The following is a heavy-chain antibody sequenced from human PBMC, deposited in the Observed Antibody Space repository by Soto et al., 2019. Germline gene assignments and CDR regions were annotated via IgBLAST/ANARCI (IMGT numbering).Heavy chain of an antibody. CDR3: ARYRQGAAGTDPPLNWFDP. Sequence: SETLSLTCTVSGGSISSGGYYWSWIRQHPGKGLEWIGYIYYSGSTYYNPSLKSRVTISVDTSKNQFSLKLSSVTAADTAVYYCARYRQGAAGTDPPLNWFDPWGQGTLVTVSS. CDR2: IYYSGST. V-gene: IGHV4-31*03. CDR1: GGSISSGGYY. J-gene: IGHJ5*02. D-gene: IGHD6-13*01.